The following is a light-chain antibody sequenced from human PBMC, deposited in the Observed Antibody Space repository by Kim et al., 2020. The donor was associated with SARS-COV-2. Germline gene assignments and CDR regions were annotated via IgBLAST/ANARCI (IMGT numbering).Light chain of an antibody. Sequence: GDRVTITCRASQSIGTNLNWYQQRPGKAPNLLISAASTLQSGVPSRFSGSGSGTDFTLSIYGLQVEDFATYFCQQSYSTHFTFGQGTRLEIK. CDR1: QSIGTN. J-gene: IGKJ5*01. CDR3: QQSYSTHFT. CDR2: AAS. V-gene: IGKV1-39*01.